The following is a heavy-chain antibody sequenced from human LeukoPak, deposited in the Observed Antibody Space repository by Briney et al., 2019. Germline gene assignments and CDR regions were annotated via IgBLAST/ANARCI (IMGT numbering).Heavy chain of an antibody. Sequence: SGGSLRLSCAASGFTFISYAMSWVRQAPGKGLEWVSTISGSGGSTYYADSVKGRFTISRDNSKNTLYLQMDSLRADDTAVYYCAKDGWYYESSGLGAFDVWGQGTMVTVSS. CDR3: AKDGWYYESSGLGAFDV. J-gene: IGHJ3*01. V-gene: IGHV3-23*01. CDR2: ISGSGGST. CDR1: GFTFISYA. D-gene: IGHD3-22*01.